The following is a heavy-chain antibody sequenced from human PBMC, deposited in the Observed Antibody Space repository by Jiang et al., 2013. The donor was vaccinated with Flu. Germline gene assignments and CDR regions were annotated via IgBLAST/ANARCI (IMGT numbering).Heavy chain of an antibody. CDR3: ARDRRRDYGWGWFDP. CDR1: GYTFTGYY. V-gene: IGHV1-2*02. D-gene: IGHD4/OR15-4a*01. CDR2: INPNSGGT. Sequence: SGAEVKKPGASVKVSCKASGYTFTGYYMHWVRQAPGQGLEWMGWINPNSGGTNYAQKFQGRVTMTRDTSISTAYMELSRLRSDDTAVYYCARDRRRDYGWGWFDPWGQGTLVTVSS. J-gene: IGHJ5*02.